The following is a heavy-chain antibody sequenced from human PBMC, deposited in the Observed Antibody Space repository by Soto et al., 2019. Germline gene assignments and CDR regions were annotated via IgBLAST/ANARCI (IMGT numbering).Heavy chain of an antibody. J-gene: IGHJ4*02. V-gene: IGHV3-23*01. Sequence: GGSLRPSCAAFGFTFSNYAMTWVRQAPGEGLEWVSVITNSGGDTLHADSVKGRFTIFRDNSKSTLYLQMNSLRAEDTAIYYCAKSWRGSYPGSRVFDFWGQGTLVTVSS. CDR2: ITNSGGDT. CDR1: GFTFSNYA. D-gene: IGHD1-26*01. CDR3: AKSWRGSYPGSRVFDF.